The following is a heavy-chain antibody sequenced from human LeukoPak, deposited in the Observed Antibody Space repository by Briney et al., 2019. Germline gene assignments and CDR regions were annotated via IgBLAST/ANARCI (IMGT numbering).Heavy chain of an antibody. CDR1: GFTFSSYG. CDR2: ISDSGGST. V-gene: IGHV3-23*01. D-gene: IGHD1-1*01. Sequence: GGSLRLSCAASGFTFSSYGMHWVRQSPGKGLEWVSGISDSGGSTSYADSVKGRFTISRDNSKNTLYLQMNSLRAEDTAVYYCAKWNGYWGQGTLVTVSS. J-gene: IGHJ4*02. CDR3: AKWNGY.